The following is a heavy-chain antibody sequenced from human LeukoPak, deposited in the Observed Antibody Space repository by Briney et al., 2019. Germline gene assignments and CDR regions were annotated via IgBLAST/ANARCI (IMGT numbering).Heavy chain of an antibody. V-gene: IGHV3-7*01. J-gene: IGHJ4*02. Sequence: PGGSLRLSCAASGYTFSTYWMSWVRQAPGKGLEWVANIKEDGSEKYYGDSVKGRFTISRDNAKNSLYLQMNSLRAEDTAVYYCARDSSGYQWGQGTLVTVSS. CDR3: ARDSSGYQ. CDR2: IKEDGSEK. CDR1: GYTFSTYW. D-gene: IGHD3-22*01.